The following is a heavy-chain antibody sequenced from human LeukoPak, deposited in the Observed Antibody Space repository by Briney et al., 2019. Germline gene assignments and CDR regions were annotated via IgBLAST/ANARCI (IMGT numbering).Heavy chain of an antibody. Sequence: GRSLRLSCAASGFTFSSYSMHWVRQAPGKGLEWVSVISNDGSNKYYADSVKGRFTISRDNSKNSLYLQMNSLRAEDTAVYYCAKVVQYSSSWYGSYYYGMDVWGKGTTVTVSS. CDR3: AKVVQYSSSWYGSYYYGMDV. D-gene: IGHD6-13*01. CDR1: GFTFSSYS. J-gene: IGHJ6*04. CDR2: ISNDGSNK. V-gene: IGHV3-30*18.